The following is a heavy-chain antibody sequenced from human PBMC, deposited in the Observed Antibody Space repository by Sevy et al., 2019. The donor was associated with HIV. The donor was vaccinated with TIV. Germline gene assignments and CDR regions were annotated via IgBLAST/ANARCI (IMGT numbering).Heavy chain of an antibody. V-gene: IGHV4-59*01. CDR2: IYYSGST. J-gene: IGHJ5*02. CDR3: ARVSDCSGGSCYSNWFDP. D-gene: IGHD2-15*01. CDR1: GGSISSYY. Sequence: SETLSLTCTVSGGSISSYYWSWIRQPPGKGLEWIGYIYYSGSTNYNPSLKSRVTISVDTSKNQFSLKLSSVTAADTAVYYCARVSDCSGGSCYSNWFDPWGQGTLVTVS.